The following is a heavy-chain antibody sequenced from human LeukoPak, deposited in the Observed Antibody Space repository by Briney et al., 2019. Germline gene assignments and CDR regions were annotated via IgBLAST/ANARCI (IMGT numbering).Heavy chain of an antibody. D-gene: IGHD7-27*01. CDR2: INPNSGGT. CDR1: GNTFTGYY. V-gene: IGHV1-2*02. J-gene: IGHJ4*02. CDR3: ARVDNGEFGFDH. Sequence: EASVKVSCKASGNTFTGYYMHWVRQAPGQGLEWMGWINPNSGGTNYAQRFQGRVTMTRDTSISTAYMELSRLRSDDTAVYYCARVDNGEFGFDHWGQGTLVTVSS.